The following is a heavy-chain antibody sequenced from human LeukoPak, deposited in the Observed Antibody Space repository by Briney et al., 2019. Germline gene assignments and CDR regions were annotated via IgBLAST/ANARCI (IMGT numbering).Heavy chain of an antibody. CDR2: INHSGST. D-gene: IGHD6-13*01. V-gene: IGHV4-34*01. CDR1: GGSFSGYY. J-gene: IGHJ4*02. CDR3: ARHGYSSSWRDY. Sequence: SETLSLTCAVYGGSFSGYYWSWIRQPPGKGLEWIGEINHSGSTNYNPSLKSRVTISVDTSKNQFSLKLSSVTAADTAVYYCARHGYSSSWRDYWGQGTLVTVSS.